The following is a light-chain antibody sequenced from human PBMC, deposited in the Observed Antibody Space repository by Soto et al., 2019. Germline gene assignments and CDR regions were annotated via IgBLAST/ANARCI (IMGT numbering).Light chain of an antibody. CDR2: AAS. V-gene: IGKV1-39*01. CDR3: QQNYRATPWT. J-gene: IGKJ1*01. CDR1: QSISRY. Sequence: DIQMTQSPSSLSASVGDRITITCRASQSISRYLNWYQHKPGKAPKLLINAASSLERGVPSRVSVGGSGTDFTLNISSLQHDDFATYYCQQNYRATPWTFGQGTKVEV.